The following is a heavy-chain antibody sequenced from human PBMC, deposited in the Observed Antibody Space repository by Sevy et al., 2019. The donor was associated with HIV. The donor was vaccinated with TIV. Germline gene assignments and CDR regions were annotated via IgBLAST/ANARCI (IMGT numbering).Heavy chain of an antibody. D-gene: IGHD5-18*01. J-gene: IGHJ5*02. CDR1: GYTFTSYG. CDR2: ISAYNGNT. Sequence: ASVKVSCKASGYTFTSYGISWVRQAPGQGLEWMGWISAYNGNTNYAQNLQGRVTMTTDTSTSTAYMELRSLRSDDTAVYYCARDARGYSWRVKDWFDPWGQGTLVTVSS. CDR3: ARDARGYSWRVKDWFDP. V-gene: IGHV1-18*01.